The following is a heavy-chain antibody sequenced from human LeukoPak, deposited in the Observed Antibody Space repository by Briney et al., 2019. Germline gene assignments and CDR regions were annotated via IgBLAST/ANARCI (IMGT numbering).Heavy chain of an antibody. CDR1: GGSISSSSYY. J-gene: IGHJ6*02. CDR3: ARAPSDFWSGYPGEGMDV. V-gene: IGHV4-31*03. Sequence: TLSLTCTVSGGSISSSSYYWSWIRQHPGTGLEWIGYIYYSGSTYYNPSLKSRVTISVDTSKNQFSLKLSSVTAADTAVYYCARAPSDFWSGYPGEGMDVWGQGTTVTVSS. CDR2: IYYSGST. D-gene: IGHD3-3*01.